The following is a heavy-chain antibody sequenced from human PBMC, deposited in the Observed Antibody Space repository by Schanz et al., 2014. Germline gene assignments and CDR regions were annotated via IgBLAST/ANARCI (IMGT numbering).Heavy chain of an antibody. CDR1: GGTFSSYA. V-gene: IGHV1-69*09. D-gene: IGHD2-21*01. CDR2: IIPILGIA. CDR3: ARDRLECGAECYSVEVFEI. Sequence: QVQLVQSGAELRKPGSPVKVSCKSSGGTFSSYAISWVRQAPGQGLEWMGRIIPILGIANYAQKFQGRVTIAADTSTTTAYMELSGLRSEDTAVYYCARDRLECGAECYSVEVFEIWGQGTLVIVSS. J-gene: IGHJ4*02.